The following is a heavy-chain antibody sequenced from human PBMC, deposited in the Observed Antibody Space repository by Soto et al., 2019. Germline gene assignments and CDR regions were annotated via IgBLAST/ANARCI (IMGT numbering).Heavy chain of an antibody. CDR2: ISAYNGNT. Sequence: GASVKVSCKASGYTFTSYGISWVRQAPGQGLEWMGWISAYNGNTNYAQKLQGRVTMTTDTSTSTAYMELRSLRSDDTAVYYCARDVLLWFGESTLLDVWGQGTTVTVSS. CDR1: GYTFTSYG. CDR3: ARDVLLWFGESTLLDV. D-gene: IGHD3-10*01. J-gene: IGHJ6*02. V-gene: IGHV1-18*01.